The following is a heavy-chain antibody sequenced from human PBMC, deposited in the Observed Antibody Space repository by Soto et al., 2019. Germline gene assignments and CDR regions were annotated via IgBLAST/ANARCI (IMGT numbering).Heavy chain of an antibody. V-gene: IGHV1-46*01. CDR2: INPSGGST. CDR1: GYIFINYY. Sequence: ASVKGSWKASGYIFINYYMHWVRQAPGQGLEWMAKINPSGGSTNYAQKFQGRITITRDRSTSTVFMDLSGLRSQDTAVYFCARGNNYFSGTYAKIDYWGQGTLVTVSS. CDR3: ARGNNYFSGTYAKIDY. J-gene: IGHJ4*02. D-gene: IGHD3-10*01.